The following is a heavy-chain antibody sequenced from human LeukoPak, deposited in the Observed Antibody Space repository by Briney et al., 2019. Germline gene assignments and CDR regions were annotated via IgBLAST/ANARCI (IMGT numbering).Heavy chain of an antibody. CDR2: IYYSGST. Sequence: SETLSLTRTVSGGSISSGGYYWSWIRQPPGKGLEWIGYIYYSGSTNYNPSLKSRVTISVDTSKNQFSLKLSSVTAADTAVYYCARRRSRASNFDYWGQGTLVTVSS. CDR1: GGSISSGGYY. V-gene: IGHV4-61*08. J-gene: IGHJ4*02. CDR3: ARRRSRASNFDY.